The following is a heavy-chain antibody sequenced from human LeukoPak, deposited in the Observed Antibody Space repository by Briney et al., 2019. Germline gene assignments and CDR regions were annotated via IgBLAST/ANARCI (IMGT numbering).Heavy chain of an antibody. CDR1: GYTFTGYY. J-gene: IGHJ6*03. CDR3: ARGRGGSFLYYYYYMDV. V-gene: IGHV1-8*02. CDR2: INPNSGNT. D-gene: IGHD1-26*01. Sequence: ASVKVSCKASGYTFTGYYMHWVRQAPGQGLEWMGWINPNSGNTGYAQKFQGRVTMTRNTSISTAYMELSSLRSEDTAVYYCARGRGGSFLYYYYYMDVWGKGTTVTISS.